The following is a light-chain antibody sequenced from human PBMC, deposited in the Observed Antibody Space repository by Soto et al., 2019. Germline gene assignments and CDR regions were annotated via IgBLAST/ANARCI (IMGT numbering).Light chain of an antibody. CDR1: QSVSSSY. Sequence: VLTQSPGTLSLSPGERATLSCRASQSVSSSYLAWYQQKPGQAPRLLIYGASSRATGIPDRFSGSGSGTDFTLTISRLEPEDFAVYYCQQYGSSLRTFGGGTKVDIK. CDR2: GAS. J-gene: IGKJ4*01. V-gene: IGKV3-20*01. CDR3: QQYGSSLRT.